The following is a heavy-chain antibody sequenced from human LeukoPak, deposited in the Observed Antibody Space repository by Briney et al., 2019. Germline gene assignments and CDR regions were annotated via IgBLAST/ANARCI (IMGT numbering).Heavy chain of an antibody. Sequence: GASVKVSCKASGYTFTSYYMHWVRQAPGQGLEWMGIINPSGGSTSYAQKFQGRVTMTRDTSTSTVYMGLSSLRSEDTAVYYCARGDPHLTYSSSSFFPTPKYYYYYMDVWGKGTTVTVSS. CDR2: INPSGGST. D-gene: IGHD6-6*01. V-gene: IGHV1-46*01. CDR1: GYTFTSYY. J-gene: IGHJ6*03. CDR3: ARGDPHLTYSSSSFFPTPKYYYYYMDV.